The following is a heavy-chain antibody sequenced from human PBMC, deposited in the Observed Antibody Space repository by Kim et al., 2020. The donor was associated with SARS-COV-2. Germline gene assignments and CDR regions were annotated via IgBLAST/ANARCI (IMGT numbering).Heavy chain of an antibody. CDR2: ISSSGAGT. J-gene: IGHJ4*02. CDR1: GFPFSSCA. CDR3: AKQALFYSSSWHYFDS. V-gene: IGHV3-23*01. Sequence: GGSLRLSCVVSGFPFSSCAMSWVRQAPGKGLEWVSGISSSGAGTDYADSVKGRFTISRDNSKNTLYLEIHSLRAEDTAVYYCAKQALFYSSSWHYFDSWGQGALVAVSS. D-gene: IGHD2-2*01.